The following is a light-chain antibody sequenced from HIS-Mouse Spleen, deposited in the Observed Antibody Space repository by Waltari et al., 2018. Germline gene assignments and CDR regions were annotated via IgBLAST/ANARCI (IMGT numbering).Light chain of an antibody. CDR3: AAWDDSLNGVV. Sequence: QSVLTQPPSASGTPGQRGTLSCSGSSSHIGSKTVNWYQQLPGTAPKLLIYSNNQRPSGVPDRFSGSKSGTSASLAISGLQSEDEADYYCAAWDDSLNGVVFGGGTKLTVL. J-gene: IGLJ2*01. V-gene: IGLV1-44*01. CDR2: SNN. CDR1: SSHIGSKT.